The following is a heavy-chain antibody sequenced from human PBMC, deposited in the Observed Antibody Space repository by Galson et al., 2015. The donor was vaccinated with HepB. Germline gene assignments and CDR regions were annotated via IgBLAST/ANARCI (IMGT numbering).Heavy chain of an antibody. D-gene: IGHD3-22*01. CDR3: AHELNDYYDSSGYYYVGAFDI. J-gene: IGHJ3*02. V-gene: IGHV2-5*02. CDR2: IYWDDDK. CDR1: GFSLSTSGVG. Sequence: PALVKPTQTLTLTCTFSGFSLSTSGVGVGWIRQPPGKALEWLALIYWDDDKRYSPSLKSRLTITKDTSKNQVVLTMTNMGPVDAATYYCAHELNDYYDSSGYYYVGAFDIWGQGTMVTVSS.